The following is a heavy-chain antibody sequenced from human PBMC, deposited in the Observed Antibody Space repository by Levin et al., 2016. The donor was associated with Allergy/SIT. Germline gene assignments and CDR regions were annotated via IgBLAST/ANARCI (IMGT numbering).Heavy chain of an antibody. D-gene: IGHD2-2*01. Sequence: GESLKISCATSGFIFNHYWMHWVRQAPGKGLVWVSHINSDGTSTTYADSVKGRFTISRDNAKNTVYLQMNSLRAEDTAVYFCAREAGTRCYTSVESCYSDSWSQGALVTVSS. J-gene: IGHJ4*02. V-gene: IGHV3-74*01. CDR3: AREAGTRCYTSVESCYSDS. CDR2: INSDGTST. CDR1: GFIFNHYW.